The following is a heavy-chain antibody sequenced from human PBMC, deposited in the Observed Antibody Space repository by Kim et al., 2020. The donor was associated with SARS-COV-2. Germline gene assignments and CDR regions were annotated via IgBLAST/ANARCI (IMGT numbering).Heavy chain of an antibody. Sequence: SETLSLTCVVYGGSLSDYWWSWIRQSPGKGLEWIGEIKYSGSTDYSPSLKSRLTMSVDTSKNQISLKLNSVTAADTAVYYCARGKTKDGYNCFDYWGQGTLVTVSS. J-gene: IGHJ4*02. CDR1: GGSLSDYW. D-gene: IGHD5-12*01. CDR2: IKYSGST. CDR3: ARGKTKDGYNCFDY. V-gene: IGHV4-34*01.